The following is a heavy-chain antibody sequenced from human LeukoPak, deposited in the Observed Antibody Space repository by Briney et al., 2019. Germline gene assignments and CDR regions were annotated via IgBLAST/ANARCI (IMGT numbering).Heavy chain of an antibody. V-gene: IGHV3-74*01. J-gene: IGHJ6*04. CDR1: GFTFSRYW. CDR3: AKDLEDIVVVPVAYYYGMDV. CDR2: INTDGSST. Sequence: GGSLRLSCAASGFTFSRYWMHWVRQAPGKGLVWVSQINTDGSSTNYAASVKGRFTISRDNAKNTLYLQMNSLRAEDTAVYYCAKDLEDIVVVPVAYYYGMDVWGKGTTVTVSS. D-gene: IGHD2-2*01.